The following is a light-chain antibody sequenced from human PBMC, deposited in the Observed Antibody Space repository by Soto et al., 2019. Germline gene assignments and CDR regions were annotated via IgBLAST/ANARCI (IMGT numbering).Light chain of an antibody. CDR2: RNN. Sequence: QAVVTQPPSASGTPGQRVTISCSGSSSNIGSNFVYWYRQLPGTAPKLLIYRNNQRPSGVPDRFSGSKSGTSASLAISGLRSDDEADYYCAAWDDSLSGEVFGGGTKLTVL. CDR3: AAWDDSLSGEV. CDR1: SSNIGSNF. J-gene: IGLJ3*02. V-gene: IGLV1-47*01.